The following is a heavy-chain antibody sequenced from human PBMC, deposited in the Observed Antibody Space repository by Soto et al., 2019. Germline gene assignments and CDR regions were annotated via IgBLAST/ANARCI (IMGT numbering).Heavy chain of an antibody. J-gene: IGHJ4*02. CDR3: ANRNYYDTSGHYPYYFDY. CDR1: AFTFSNYA. D-gene: IGHD3-22*01. V-gene: IGHV3-23*01. Sequence: EVQLLESGGGLVQPGGSLRLSCEASAFTFSNYAMSWVRQAPGKGLEWVSSISASGGGTYYADSVKGRFTISRDNSKNALYLQMNRLRAEDTAIYYCANRNYYDTSGHYPYYFDYWGQGTLVTVSS. CDR2: ISASGGGT.